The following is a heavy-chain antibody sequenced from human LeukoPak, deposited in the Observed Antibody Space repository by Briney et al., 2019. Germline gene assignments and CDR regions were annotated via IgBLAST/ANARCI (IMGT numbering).Heavy chain of an antibody. V-gene: IGHV3-7*01. Sequence: GGSLRLSCVASGFTFSSYWMSWVRQAPGKGLEWVANIKQDGIDKYYVDSVKGRFTISRDNAKNSLYLQMNSLRAEDTAVYYCAKESDYYDSSGHFDYWGQGTLVTVSS. D-gene: IGHD3-22*01. CDR1: GFTFSSYW. CDR2: IKQDGIDK. CDR3: AKESDYYDSSGHFDY. J-gene: IGHJ4*02.